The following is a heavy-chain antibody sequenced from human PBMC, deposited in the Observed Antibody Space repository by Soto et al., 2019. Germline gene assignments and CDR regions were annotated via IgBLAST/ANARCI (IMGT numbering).Heavy chain of an antibody. V-gene: IGHV4-59*08. CDR3: ARHVSYSNRLYSFDI. Sequence: SETLSLTCTVSGGSIRNYYWSWVRQPPGKGLEWIGYIFYTGITDYNPSLKSRVTISLDTSKSQFSLKLTPVTAADTAVYYCARHVSYSNRLYSFDIWGQGTMVTVSS. CDR1: GGSIRNYY. J-gene: IGHJ3*02. CDR2: IFYTGIT. D-gene: IGHD4-4*01.